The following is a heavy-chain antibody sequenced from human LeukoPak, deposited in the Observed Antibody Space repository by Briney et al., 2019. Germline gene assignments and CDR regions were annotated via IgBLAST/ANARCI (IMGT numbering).Heavy chain of an antibody. Sequence: GGSLRLSCAASGFSFRDYWMSWVRQAPGKGLEWVADIEPDGSGKTYVDSVKGRFTISRDNAQQSLYLQMDTLTAEDTAVYYCAREWADVYYYYGMDVWGQGTTVTVSS. CDR2: IEPDGSGK. CDR3: AREWADVYYYYGMDV. V-gene: IGHV3-7*01. J-gene: IGHJ6*02. CDR1: GFSFRDYW. D-gene: IGHD1-26*01.